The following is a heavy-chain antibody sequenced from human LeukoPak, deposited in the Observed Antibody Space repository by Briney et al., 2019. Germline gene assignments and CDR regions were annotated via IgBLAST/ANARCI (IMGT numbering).Heavy chain of an antibody. J-gene: IGHJ6*03. CDR2: IIPIFGSA. D-gene: IGHD1-26*01. CDR3: NSYYYMDV. CDR1: GDIFNSYS. Sequence: ASVKVSCTASGDIFNSYSISWVRQAPGQGLEWMGGIIPIFGSANYAQKFQGRVTITTDQSTTTAYMEFYCARVGRSRGSLPNSYYYMDVWGKGTTVTVSS. V-gene: IGHV1-69*05.